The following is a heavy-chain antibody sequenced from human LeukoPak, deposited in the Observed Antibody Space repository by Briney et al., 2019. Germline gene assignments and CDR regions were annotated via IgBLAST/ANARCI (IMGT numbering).Heavy chain of an antibody. D-gene: IGHD2-2*02. CDR2: INPNSGGT. CDR3: ARLGHCRETNCYSDFYYMDV. Sequence: ASVKVSCKASGYTFTGYYMHWVRQAPGQGLEWMGWINPNSGGTNYAQKFRDRVTITADDSTTTAYMELTSLTSDDTAIYYCARLGHCRETNCYSDFYYMDVWGKGITVIVSS. V-gene: IGHV1-2*02. CDR1: GYTFTGYY. J-gene: IGHJ6*03.